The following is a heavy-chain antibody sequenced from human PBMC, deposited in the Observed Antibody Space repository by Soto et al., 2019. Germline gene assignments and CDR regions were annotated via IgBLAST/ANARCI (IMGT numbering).Heavy chain of an antibody. D-gene: IGHD1-26*01. J-gene: IGHJ6*02. V-gene: IGHV4-59*01. CDR2: IYYSGST. CDR1: GGSISSYY. CDR3: AREREADGMDV. Sequence: LSLTCTVSGGSISSYYWSWIRQPPGKGLEWIGYIYYSGSTNYNPSLKSRVTISVDTSKNQSSLKLSSVTAADTAVYYCAREREADGMDVWGHGTTVTVSS.